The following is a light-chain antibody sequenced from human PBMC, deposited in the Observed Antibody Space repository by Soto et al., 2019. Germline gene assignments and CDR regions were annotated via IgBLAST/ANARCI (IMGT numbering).Light chain of an antibody. J-gene: IGKJ1*01. Sequence: DIQMTQSPPSLSASVGDRVTITCRTSQTVSKYLNWSQQKPGKAPDLLVYTTSTLHSGVPSRFSGSGSGTDFTLNITSLQPEDFATYYCQQTYSLPRTFGQGTRVE. CDR1: QTVSKY. CDR2: TTS. CDR3: QQTYSLPRT. V-gene: IGKV1-39*01.